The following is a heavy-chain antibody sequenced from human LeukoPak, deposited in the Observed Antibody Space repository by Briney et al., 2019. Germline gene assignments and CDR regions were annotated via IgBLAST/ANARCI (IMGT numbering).Heavy chain of an antibody. D-gene: IGHD6-19*01. CDR1: GFTFSSYA. Sequence: GGSLRLSCAASGFTFSSYAMSWVRQAPGKGLEWVSEISGSGGSTYYADSVKGRFTISRDNSRNTLYLQMNSLRAEDTAVYYCAKDHGLVRRGVDYWGQGTLVTVSS. V-gene: IGHV3-23*01. CDR3: AKDHGLVRRGVDY. J-gene: IGHJ4*02. CDR2: ISGSGGST.